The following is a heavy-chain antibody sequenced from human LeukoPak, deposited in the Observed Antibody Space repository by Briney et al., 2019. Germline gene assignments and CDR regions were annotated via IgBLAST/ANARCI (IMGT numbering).Heavy chain of an antibody. CDR2: IYYSGST. D-gene: IGHD4-23*01. CDR1: GGSISSGGYY. CDR3: ARNYGGNSAGYYDYKDG. V-gene: IGHV4-31*03. J-gene: IGHJ6*03. Sequence: PSETLSLTCTVSGGSISSGGYYWSWIRQHPGKGLEWIGSIYYSGSTYYNPSPKSRVTIAVDTSKNQFPLKLSSVAAADTGVYYCARNYGGNSAGYYDYKDGGGKGTTVTVSS.